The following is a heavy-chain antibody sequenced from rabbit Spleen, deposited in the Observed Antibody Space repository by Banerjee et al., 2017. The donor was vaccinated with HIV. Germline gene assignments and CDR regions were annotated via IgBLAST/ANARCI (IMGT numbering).Heavy chain of an antibody. CDR3: ARDLVAVIGWNFSL. CDR2: IYADSAYNT. CDR1: GVSFSDKDV. D-gene: IGHD1-1*01. J-gene: IGHJ4*01. V-gene: IGHV1S45*01. Sequence: QEQLEESGGGLVKPEGSLTLTCKASGVSFSDKDVMCWVRQAPGKGMEWIACIYADSAYNTPYASWAKGRFTISKTSSTTVTLQMTSLTAADTATYFCARDLVAVIGWNFSLWGPGTLVTVS.